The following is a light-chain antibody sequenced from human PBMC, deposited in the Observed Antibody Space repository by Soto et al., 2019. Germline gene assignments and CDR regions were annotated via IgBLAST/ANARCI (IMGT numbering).Light chain of an antibody. J-gene: IGKJ1*01. Sequence: EIVLTQSPGTLSLSPGERATLSCRASQSVTSTSLAWYQEKPGQAPRLLIYGASSRATGIPDRFSGRGSGRDITRAISRLETKDFEVYYGQEYCSPPKKVGQGTKVEIK. CDR1: QSVTSTS. V-gene: IGKV3-20*01. CDR2: GAS. CDR3: QEYCSPPKK.